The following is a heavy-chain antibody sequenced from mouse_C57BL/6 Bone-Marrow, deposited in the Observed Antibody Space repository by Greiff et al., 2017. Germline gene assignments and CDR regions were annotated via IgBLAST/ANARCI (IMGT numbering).Heavy chain of an antibody. CDR2: IYPGDGDT. CDR3: ARLGVGFAY. Sequence: VQLQESGPELVKPGASVKISCKASGYAFSSSWMNWVKQRPGKGLEWIGRIYPGDGDTNYNGKLKGKATLTADKSSSTAYMQLSSLTSEDSAVYFCARLGVGFAYWGQGTLVTVSA. J-gene: IGHJ3*01. CDR1: GYAFSSSW. V-gene: IGHV1-82*01.